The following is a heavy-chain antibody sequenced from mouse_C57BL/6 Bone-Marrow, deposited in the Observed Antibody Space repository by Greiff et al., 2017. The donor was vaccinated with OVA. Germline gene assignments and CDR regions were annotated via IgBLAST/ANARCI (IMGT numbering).Heavy chain of an antibody. CDR1: GFNIKDDY. D-gene: IGHD1-1*01. V-gene: IGHV14-4*01. J-gene: IGHJ4*01. CDR2: IDPENGDT. Sequence: EVKVVESGAELVRPVASVKLSCTASGFNIKDDYMHWVKQRPEQGLEWIGWIDPENGDTEYASKFQGKATITADTSSNTAYLQLSSLTSEDTAVYYCTKGNYYGKYDYAMDYWGQGTSVTVSS. CDR3: TKGNYYGKYDYAMDY.